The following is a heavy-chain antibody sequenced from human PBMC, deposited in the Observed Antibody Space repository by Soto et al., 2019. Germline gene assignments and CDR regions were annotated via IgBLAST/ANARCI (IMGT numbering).Heavy chain of an antibody. V-gene: IGHV1-2*04. J-gene: IGHJ6*03. CDR3: ARESGGATATLDYYYFYMDV. D-gene: IGHD5-12*01. Sequence: QVQLVQSGAEVKRPGASVTVSCRSSGDTFNDYYIHWVRQAPGQGLEWMGWINPNGGVTKYAQKFQGWVSMTRDTSITTVYMQLSRLRSNDTAVYYCARESGGATATLDYYYFYMDVWGTGTTVTGYS. CDR1: GDTFNDYY. CDR2: INPNGGVT.